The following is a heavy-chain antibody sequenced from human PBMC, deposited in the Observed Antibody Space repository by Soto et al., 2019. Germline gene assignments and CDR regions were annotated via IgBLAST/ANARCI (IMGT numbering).Heavy chain of an antibody. CDR2: INPNSGGT. V-gene: IGHV1-2*04. D-gene: IGHD3-10*01. CDR3: ARDSMVRGYTHAFDI. J-gene: IGHJ3*02. CDR1: GYTFTGYY. Sequence: QVQLVQSGAEVKKPGASVKVSCKASGYTFTGYYMHWVRQAPGQGLEWMGWINPNSGGTNYAQKFQGWVTMTRDTSISTAYMELSRLRSDDTAVYYCARDSMVRGYTHAFDIWGQGTMVTVSS.